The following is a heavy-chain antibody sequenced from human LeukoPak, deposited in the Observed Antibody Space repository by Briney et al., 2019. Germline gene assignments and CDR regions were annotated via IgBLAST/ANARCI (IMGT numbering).Heavy chain of an antibody. D-gene: IGHD2-2*01. V-gene: IGHV3-33*01. Sequence: GGSLRLSCAASGFTFSSYGMHWVRQAPGKGLEWVAVIWSDGSNKYYADSVKGRFTISRDNSKNTLYLQMNSLRAEDTAVYYCARDRVGYCSSTSCYAGDYYYGMDVWGQGTTVTVSS. CDR1: GFTFSSYG. CDR2: IWSDGSNK. CDR3: ARDRVGYCSSTSCYAGDYYYGMDV. J-gene: IGHJ6*02.